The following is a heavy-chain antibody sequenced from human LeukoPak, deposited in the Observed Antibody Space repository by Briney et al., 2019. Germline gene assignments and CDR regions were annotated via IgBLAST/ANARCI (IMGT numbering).Heavy chain of an antibody. CDR2: INHSGST. V-gene: IGHV4-34*01. Sequence: SETLSLTCAVYGGSFSGYYWSWIRQPPGKGLEWIGEINHSGSTNYNPSLKSRVTISVDTSKNQFSLKLSSVTAADTAVYYCASGTITMVRGVIQTYYFDYWGQGTLVTVSS. J-gene: IGHJ4*02. CDR3: ASGTITMVRGVIQTYYFDY. CDR1: GGSFSGYY. D-gene: IGHD3-10*01.